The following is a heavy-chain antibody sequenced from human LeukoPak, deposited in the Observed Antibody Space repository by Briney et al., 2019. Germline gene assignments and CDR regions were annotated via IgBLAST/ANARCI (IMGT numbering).Heavy chain of an antibody. CDR2: IHSSDSYI. V-gene: IGHV3-21*01. Sequence: GGSLRLSCAASGFTFNSYYMNWVRQAPGKGLEWVSPIHSSDSYINYADSVRGRFTISRDNAKSSLYLQMNSLRAEDTAVYYCARGVLGYGRNDAFDIWGQGTMVTVSS. CDR3: ARGVLGYGRNDAFDI. J-gene: IGHJ3*02. CDR1: GFTFNSYY. D-gene: IGHD4-23*01.